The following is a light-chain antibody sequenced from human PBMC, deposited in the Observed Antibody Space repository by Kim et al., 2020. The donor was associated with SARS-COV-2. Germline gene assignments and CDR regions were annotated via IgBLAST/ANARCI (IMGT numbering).Light chain of an antibody. CDR3: QSYDITTWV. Sequence: NFMLAQPHSVSESPGNTLTISCARSRGRIEGNYVQWYRQRPGTSPQLIIYEDNRRPSGVPDRFSGSVDPSSNSASLTISGLTAEDEADYFCQSYDITTWVFGGGTKVTVL. CDR2: EDN. V-gene: IGLV6-57*01. J-gene: IGLJ3*02. CDR1: RGRIEGNY.